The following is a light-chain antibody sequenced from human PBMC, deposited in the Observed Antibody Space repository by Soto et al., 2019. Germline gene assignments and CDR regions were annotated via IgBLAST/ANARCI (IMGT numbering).Light chain of an antibody. J-gene: IGKJ5*01. CDR2: YAS. CDR1: QSVGNN. CDR3: QQYNNWPPIT. V-gene: IGKV3-15*01. Sequence: EILMTQSPATLSVSPGERATLSCRASQSVGNNLAWYQQKPGQAPRLLIYYASTRATGIPARFSGSGSGTEFTLTISSLQSEDFALYYCQQYNNWPPITFGQGTRLEIK.